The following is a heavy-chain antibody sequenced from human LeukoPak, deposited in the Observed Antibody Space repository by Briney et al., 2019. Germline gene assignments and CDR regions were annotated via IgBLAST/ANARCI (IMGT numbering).Heavy chain of an antibody. Sequence: WASVKVSCKASGYTFTVYHIHWVRQAPGQGLEWVGRINPYSGDTNFAQKFQGRVTMTRDTSITTAYMDLSSLTPDDTAVYFCARDQGSLTRSWYTGYWGQGTQVTVSS. CDR1: GYTFTVYH. CDR3: ARDQGSLTRSWYTGY. V-gene: IGHV1-2*06. CDR2: INPYSGDT. D-gene: IGHD6-13*01. J-gene: IGHJ4*02.